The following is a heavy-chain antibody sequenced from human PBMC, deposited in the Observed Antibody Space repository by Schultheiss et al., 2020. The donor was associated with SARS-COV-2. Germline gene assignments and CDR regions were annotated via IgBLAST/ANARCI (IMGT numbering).Heavy chain of an antibody. CDR1: GFTFSSYG. J-gene: IGHJ3*02. CDR3: ARGRQQLIFDAFDI. D-gene: IGHD6-13*01. CDR2: ISYDGSNK. V-gene: IGHV3-30*03. Sequence: GGSLRLSCAASGFTFSSYGMHWVRQAPGKGLEWVAVISYDGSNKYYADSVKGRFTISRDNSKNTLYLQMNSLRAEDTAVYYCARGRQQLIFDAFDIWGQGTMVTVSS.